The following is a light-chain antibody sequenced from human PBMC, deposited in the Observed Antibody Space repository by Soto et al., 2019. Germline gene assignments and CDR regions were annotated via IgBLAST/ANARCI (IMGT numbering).Light chain of an antibody. Sequence: QAVVTQEPSLTVSPGGTVTLTCGSSTGAVTSGHYPYWFKQKPGQAPRTLIFDTSNKHSWTPARFSGSLLGGKAALTLSGAQREDEADYYCSLFSGVAVVFGGGTKVTVL. CDR1: TGAVTSGHY. CDR2: DTS. V-gene: IGLV7-46*01. J-gene: IGLJ2*01. CDR3: SLFSGVAVV.